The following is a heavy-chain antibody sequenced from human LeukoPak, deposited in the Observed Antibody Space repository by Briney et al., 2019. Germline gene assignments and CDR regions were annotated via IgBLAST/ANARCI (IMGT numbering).Heavy chain of an antibody. J-gene: IGHJ4*02. Sequence: PSQTLSLTCTVSGGSISSGSYYWGWIRQPPGKGLEWIGSVYYSGSTYYNPSLKSRVTVSVDTSKNQFSLKVTSVTAADTALYYCARVAVGATSVDYWGQGTLVTVSS. D-gene: IGHD1-26*01. CDR2: VYYSGST. V-gene: IGHV4-39*07. CDR1: GGSISSGSYY. CDR3: ARVAVGATSVDY.